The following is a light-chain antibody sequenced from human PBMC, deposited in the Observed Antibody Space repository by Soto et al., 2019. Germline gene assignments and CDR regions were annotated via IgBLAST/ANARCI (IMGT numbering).Light chain of an antibody. Sequence: DVQMAQSPSSLSASVADSLTLTCRASQTVTSYLNWYQQKPGKAPKLLIYAASTLQSGVPSRFSGSGSGTEFTLTIISLQPEDFATYYCQQSYRFPKTFGRGTKVDIK. V-gene: IGKV1-39*01. CDR1: QTVTSY. J-gene: IGKJ1*01. CDR2: AAS. CDR3: QQSYRFPKT.